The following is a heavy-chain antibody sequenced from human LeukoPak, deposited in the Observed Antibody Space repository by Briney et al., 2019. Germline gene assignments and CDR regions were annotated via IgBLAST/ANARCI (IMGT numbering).Heavy chain of an antibody. Sequence: PGGSLRLSCAASGFTFSNAWMSWVRQAPGKGLEWVSTISGTGANTYYADSVKGRFTISRDNSKRTLYLRMNSLRVEDAAVYYCAKRRYDTSSLDWFDPWGQGTLVTVSS. J-gene: IGHJ5*02. V-gene: IGHV3-23*01. CDR3: AKRRYDTSSLDWFDP. CDR1: GFTFSNAW. CDR2: ISGTGANT. D-gene: IGHD6-13*01.